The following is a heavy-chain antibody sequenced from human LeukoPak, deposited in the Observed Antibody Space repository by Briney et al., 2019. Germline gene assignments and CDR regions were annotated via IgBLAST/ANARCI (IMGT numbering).Heavy chain of an antibody. CDR3: ARTAYYDFWSGYKVFDI. Sequence: GGSLRLSCAASGFTFSSYSMNWVRQAPGKGLEWVSSISSSSSYIYYADSVTGRFTISRDNAKNSLYLQMNSLRAEDTAVYYCARTAYYDFWSGYKVFDIWGQGTMVTVSS. CDR2: ISSSSSYI. V-gene: IGHV3-21*01. D-gene: IGHD3-3*01. J-gene: IGHJ3*02. CDR1: GFTFSSYS.